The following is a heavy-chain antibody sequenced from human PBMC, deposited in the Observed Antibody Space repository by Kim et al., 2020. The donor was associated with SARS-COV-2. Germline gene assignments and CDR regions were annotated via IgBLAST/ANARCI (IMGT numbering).Heavy chain of an antibody. CDR3: ARGLAPYSSEPGDY. Sequence: GGSLRLSCAASGFNFSSYGMHWVRQAPGKGLEWVAVIWYDGSNKYYADSVKGRFTISRDNSKNTLYLQMNSLRAEDTAVYYCARGLAPYSSEPGDYWGQGTLVTVSS. D-gene: IGHD6-25*01. J-gene: IGHJ4*02. V-gene: IGHV3-33*01. CDR1: GFNFSSYG. CDR2: IWYDGSNK.